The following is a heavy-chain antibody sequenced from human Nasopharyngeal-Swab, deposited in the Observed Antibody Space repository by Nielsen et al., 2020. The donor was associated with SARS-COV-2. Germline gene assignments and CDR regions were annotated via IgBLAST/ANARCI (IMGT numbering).Heavy chain of an antibody. J-gene: IGHJ3*02. CDR2: IWYDGSNK. Sequence: GRSLRLSCAASGFTFSSYGMHWVRQAPGKGLEWVAVIWYDGSNKYYADSVKGRFTISRDNSKNTLYLQMNSLRAEDTAVYYCARERAKYDILTGYYPDAFDIWGQGTMVTVSS. CDR1: GFTFSSYG. D-gene: IGHD3-9*01. V-gene: IGHV3-33*01. CDR3: ARERAKYDILTGYYPDAFDI.